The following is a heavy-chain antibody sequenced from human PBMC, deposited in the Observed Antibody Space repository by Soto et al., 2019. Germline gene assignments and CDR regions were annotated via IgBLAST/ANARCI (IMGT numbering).Heavy chain of an antibody. Sequence: PGGSLRLSCAASGFTFSDYYMSWIRQAPGRGLEWVSYISSAGSYTNYADSMKGRFTTSRDNAKNSLYLQLNSLRAEDTAVYYCAREVYSYFDYWGQGILVTVSS. D-gene: IGHD6-6*01. V-gene: IGHV3-11*06. CDR1: GFTFSDYY. CDR3: AREVYSYFDY. CDR2: ISSAGSYT. J-gene: IGHJ4*02.